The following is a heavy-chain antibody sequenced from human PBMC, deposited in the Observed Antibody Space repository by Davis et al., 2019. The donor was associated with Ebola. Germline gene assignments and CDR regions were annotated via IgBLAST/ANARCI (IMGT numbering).Heavy chain of an antibody. CDR2: IIPIFGTA. CDR1: GGTFSSYA. V-gene: IGHV1-69*05. CDR3: ARDPRDTGMVTSYYYYYMDV. J-gene: IGHJ6*03. D-gene: IGHD5-18*01. Sequence: SVKVSCKASGGTFSSYAISWVRQAPGQGLEWMGGIIPIFGTASYAQKFQGRVTMTRDTSTSTVYMELSSLRSEDTAVYYCARDPRDTGMVTSYYYYYMDVWGRGTTVTVSS.